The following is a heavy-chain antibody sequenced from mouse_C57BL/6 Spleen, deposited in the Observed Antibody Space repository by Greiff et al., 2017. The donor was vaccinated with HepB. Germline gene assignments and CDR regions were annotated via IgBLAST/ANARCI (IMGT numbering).Heavy chain of an antibody. CDR3: ARRGYYGSSYGYFDY. J-gene: IGHJ2*01. D-gene: IGHD1-1*01. Sequence: QVQLKQPGAELVKPGASVKLSCKASGYTFTSYWMHWVKQRPGQGLEWIGMIHPNSGSTNYNEKFKSKATLTVDKSSSTAYMQLSSLTSEDSAVYYCARRGYYGSSYGYFDYWGQGTTLTVSS. V-gene: IGHV1-64*01. CDR1: GYTFTSYW. CDR2: IHPNSGST.